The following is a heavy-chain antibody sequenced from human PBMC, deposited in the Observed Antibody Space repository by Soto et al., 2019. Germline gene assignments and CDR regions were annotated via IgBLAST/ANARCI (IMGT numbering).Heavy chain of an antibody. Sequence: SETLSLTCSASGGYIRGYYWSWIRQSSGKGLEWLACVYYSGSTNYSASFRSRLSISVDTSKKEFSLRLSSVTAADTAAYFCARSVAAPDANIDCWGQGTQLTVSS. CDR1: GGYIRGYY. CDR2: VYYSGST. CDR3: ARSVAAPDANIDC. J-gene: IGHJ4*03. V-gene: IGHV4-59*01. D-gene: IGHD6-6*01.